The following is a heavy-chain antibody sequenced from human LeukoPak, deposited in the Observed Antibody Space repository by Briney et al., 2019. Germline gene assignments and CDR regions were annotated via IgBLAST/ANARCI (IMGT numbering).Heavy chain of an antibody. CDR1: GGSFSGYY. V-gene: IGHV4-34*01. D-gene: IGHD3-10*01. Sequence: PSETLSLTCADYGGSFSGYYWSWIRQPPGKGLEWIGEINHSGSTNYNPSLKSRVTISVDTSKNQFSLKLSSVTAADTAVYYCASGSGSSLHVAFDIWGQGTMVTVSS. CDR3: ASGSGSSLHVAFDI. CDR2: INHSGST. J-gene: IGHJ3*02.